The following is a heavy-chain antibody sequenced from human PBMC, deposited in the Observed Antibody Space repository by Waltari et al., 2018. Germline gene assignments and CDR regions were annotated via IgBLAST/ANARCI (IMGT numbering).Heavy chain of an antibody. D-gene: IGHD3-22*01. CDR3: ARAYGYDSSGFEAFDI. J-gene: IGHJ3*02. CDR2: IIPSFGTA. V-gene: IGHV1-69*05. CDR1: GGTFSSYA. Sequence: QVQLVQSGAEVKKPGSSVKVSCKASGGTFSSYAISWVRQAPGQGLAWMGGIIPSFGTANYAQKCQGRFTITTDESTSTAYMELSSLRSEDTAVYYCARAYGYDSSGFEAFDIWGQGTMVTVSS.